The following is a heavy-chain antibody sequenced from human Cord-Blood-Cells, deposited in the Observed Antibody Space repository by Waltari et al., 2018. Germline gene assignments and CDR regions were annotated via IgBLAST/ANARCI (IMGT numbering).Heavy chain of an antibody. V-gene: IGHV4-59*01. CDR3: ARQGSLGDLGFDY. D-gene: IGHD3-16*01. CDR1: GGSLSSYY. Sequence: QVQLQESGPGLVKPSETLSLTCTVSGGSLSSYYWSWIRQPPGKGLEWIGDIYYSGSTNYNPSLKSRVTISVDTSKNQFSLKLSSVTAADTAVYYCARQGSLGDLGFDYWGQGTLVTVSS. CDR2: IYYSGST. J-gene: IGHJ4*02.